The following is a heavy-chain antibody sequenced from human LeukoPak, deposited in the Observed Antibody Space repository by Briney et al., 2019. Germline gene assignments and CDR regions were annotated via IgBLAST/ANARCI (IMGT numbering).Heavy chain of an antibody. CDR3: AKDPRAGYCSSTSCYAQNYYYYGMDV. V-gene: IGHV3-23*01. D-gene: IGHD2-2*01. J-gene: IGHJ6*02. Sequence: GGSLRLSCAASGFTFSSYAMSWVRQAPGKGLEWVSAISGSGGSTYYADSVKGRFTISRDNSKNTLYLQMNSLRAEDTAVYYCAKDPRAGYCSSTSCYAQNYYYYGMDVWGQGTTVTVSS. CDR2: ISGSGGST. CDR1: GFTFSSYA.